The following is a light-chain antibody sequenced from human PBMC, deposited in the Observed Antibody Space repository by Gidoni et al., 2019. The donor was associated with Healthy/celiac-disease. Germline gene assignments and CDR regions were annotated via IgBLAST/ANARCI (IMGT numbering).Light chain of an antibody. Sequence: DIQLTQSPSSLSASVGDRVTIPCRASQSISSYFNWYPQKPGKAPNLLIYAASRLQSGVPSRFNGRGSGADFTLTNSRLQPEDFATYYCQQSYSTPRTFGQGTKVEIK. V-gene: IGKV1-39*01. CDR1: QSISSY. CDR2: AAS. J-gene: IGKJ1*01. CDR3: QQSYSTPRT.